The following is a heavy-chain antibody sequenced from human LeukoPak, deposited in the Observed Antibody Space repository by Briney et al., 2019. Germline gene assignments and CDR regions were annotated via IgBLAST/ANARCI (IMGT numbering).Heavy chain of an antibody. D-gene: IGHD3-22*01. CDR2: IRYDGSNK. CDR1: GFTFSGYG. V-gene: IGHV3-30*02. J-gene: IGHJ4*02. CDR3: ARDLWAYYDSSGYRRGGY. Sequence: GGSLRLSCAASGFTFSGYGMHWVRQAPGKGLEWVAFIRYDGSNKYYADSVKGRFTISRDNSKNTLYLQMNSLRAEDTAVYYCARDLWAYYDSSGYRRGGYWGQGTLVTVSS.